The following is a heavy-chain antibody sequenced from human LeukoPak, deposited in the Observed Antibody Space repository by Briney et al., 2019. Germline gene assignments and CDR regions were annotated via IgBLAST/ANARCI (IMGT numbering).Heavy chain of an antibody. CDR3: ARPSRYCSGGNCFEVWFDP. V-gene: IGHV3-48*02. Sequence: GGSLILSCAASGFTFSSSSMNWVRQAPGKGLEWVSYISSSSSTIYYADSVKGRFTISRDNAKNSLYLQMNSLRDEDTAVYYCARPSRYCSGGNCFEVWFDPWGQGTLVTVSS. CDR2: ISSSSSTI. D-gene: IGHD2-15*01. CDR1: GFTFSSSS. J-gene: IGHJ5*02.